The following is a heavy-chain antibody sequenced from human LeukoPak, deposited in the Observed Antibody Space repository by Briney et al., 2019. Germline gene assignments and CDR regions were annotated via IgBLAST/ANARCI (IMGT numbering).Heavy chain of an antibody. CDR3: ARGPRNGGFDY. D-gene: IGHD3-10*01. CDR2: MNPNSGNT. V-gene: IGHV1-8*01. Sequence: ASVTVSCKASGYIFTSYDINWVRQATGQGLEWMGWMNPNSGNTGYAQKFQGRVTMTRNTSIRTAYMELSSLRSEDTAVYYCARGPRNGGFDYWGQGTLVTVSS. J-gene: IGHJ4*02. CDR1: GYIFTSYD.